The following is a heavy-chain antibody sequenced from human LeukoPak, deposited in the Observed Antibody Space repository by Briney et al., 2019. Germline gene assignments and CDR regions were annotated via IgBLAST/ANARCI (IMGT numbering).Heavy chain of an antibody. CDR1: GYSFTNYW. J-gene: IGHJ4*02. CDR2: MYPGNSDT. CDR3: ARQGISPGSWYYSDY. V-gene: IGHV5-51*01. Sequence: GASLKISCKGSGYSFTNYWIGWVRQMPGRGLEWVGIMYPGNSDTRYSPSFQGQVTISADKSITTAYLQWSSLKASDTAMYYCARQGISPGSWYYSDYWGQGTLVTVSS. D-gene: IGHD6-13*01.